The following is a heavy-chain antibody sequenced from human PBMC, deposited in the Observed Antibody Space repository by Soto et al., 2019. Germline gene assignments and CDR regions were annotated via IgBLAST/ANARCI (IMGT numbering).Heavy chain of an antibody. D-gene: IGHD3-22*01. J-gene: IGHJ4*02. CDR1: GGSISSSNW. CDR3: ARGVWDDSSGYYPPAFDY. CDR2: IYHSGST. V-gene: IGHV4-4*02. Sequence: SETLSVTCAVSGGSISSSNWWSWVRQPPGKGLEWIGEIYHSGSTNYNPSLKSRVTISVDKSKNQFSLKLSSVTAADTAVYYCARGVWDDSSGYYPPAFDYWGQGTLVTVSS.